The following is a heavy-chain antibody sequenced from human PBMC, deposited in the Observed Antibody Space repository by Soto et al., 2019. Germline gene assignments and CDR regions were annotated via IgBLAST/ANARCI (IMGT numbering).Heavy chain of an antibody. CDR3: ANPRFGDQLIDY. CDR2: ISGSGGST. V-gene: IGHV3-23*01. Sequence: GGSLRLSCAASGFTFSSYAMSWVRQAPGKGLEWVSAISGSGGSTYYADSVKGRFTISRDNSKNTLYLQMNSLRAEDTAVYYCANPRFGDQLIDYWGQGTLVTVSS. J-gene: IGHJ4*02. D-gene: IGHD3-10*01. CDR1: GFTFSSYA.